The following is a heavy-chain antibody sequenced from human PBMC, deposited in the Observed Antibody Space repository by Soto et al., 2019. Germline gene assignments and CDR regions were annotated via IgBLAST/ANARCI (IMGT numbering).Heavy chain of an antibody. CDR3: ARDRNYGWTPQGSYYLDV. CDR2: IYSGGSN. V-gene: IGHV3-66*01. J-gene: IGHJ6*03. CDR1: GFTVSSNY. Sequence: EVQLVESGGGLVQPGGSLRLSCAASGFTVSSNYMSWVRQAPGKGLEWVSDIYSGGSNYYADALKGRFTISRDNSKNTLYLKMSSRGDEDTVVYYGARDRNYGWTPQGSYYLDVWGKGTMVTVSS. D-gene: IGHD1-7*01.